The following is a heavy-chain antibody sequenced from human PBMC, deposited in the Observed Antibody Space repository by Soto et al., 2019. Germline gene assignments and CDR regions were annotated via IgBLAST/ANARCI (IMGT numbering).Heavy chain of an antibody. V-gene: IGHV1-69*01. Sequence: QVQLVQSGAEVKKPGSSVKVSCKASGGTFSRYAISWVRQAPGQGLEWMGGIIPIFGTANYAQKFQGRVTITADESTSTAYMELSSLRSEDTAVYYCATQLNIVVVPAAISGLQGYGMDVWGQGTTVTVSS. D-gene: IGHD2-2*01. CDR3: ATQLNIVVVPAAISGLQGYGMDV. CDR1: GGTFSRYA. CDR2: IIPIFGTA. J-gene: IGHJ6*02.